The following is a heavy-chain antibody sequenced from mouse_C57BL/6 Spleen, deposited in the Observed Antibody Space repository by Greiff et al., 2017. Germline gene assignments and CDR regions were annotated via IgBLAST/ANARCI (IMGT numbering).Heavy chain of an antibody. V-gene: IGHV1-22*01. Sequence: EVQLQESGPELVKPGASVKMSCKASGYTFTDYNMHWVKQSHGKSLEWIGYINPNNGGTSYNQKFKGKATLTVNKSSSTAYMELRSLTSEYSAVYYGAALTTVVATGGMDYWGQGTSVTVSA. J-gene: IGHJ4*01. CDR1: GYTFTDYN. D-gene: IGHD1-1*01. CDR2: INPNNGGT. CDR3: AALTTVVATGGMDY.